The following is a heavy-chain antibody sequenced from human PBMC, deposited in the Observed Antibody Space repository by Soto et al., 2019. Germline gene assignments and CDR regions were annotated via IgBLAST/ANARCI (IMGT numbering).Heavy chain of an antibody. Sequence: PSETLSLTCSVSGGSINSSSYFWGWVRQPPVKGLEWIGSIYYSGSTYYNPSLRSRVTISVDTSKNQFSLKLSSVTAADTAVYYCARGTRVLRFLERLSQSLSFDYWGQGTLVTVSS. V-gene: IGHV4-39*01. CDR2: IYYSGST. J-gene: IGHJ4*02. D-gene: IGHD3-3*01. CDR3: ARGTRVLRFLERLSQSLSFDY. CDR1: GGSINSSSYF.